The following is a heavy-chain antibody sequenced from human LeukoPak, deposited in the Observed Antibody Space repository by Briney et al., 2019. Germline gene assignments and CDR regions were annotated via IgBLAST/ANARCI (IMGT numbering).Heavy chain of an antibody. CDR3: AREAYSGYEIDY. J-gene: IGHJ4*02. CDR2: VYHSGST. D-gene: IGHD5-12*01. Sequence: SETLSLTCTVSGGSISSYYWSWIRQPAGRGLEWIGSVYHSGSTYYNPSLKSRVTISVDTSKNQFSLKLSSVTAADTAVYYCAREAYSGYEIDYWGQGTLVTVSS. CDR1: GGSISSYY. V-gene: IGHV4-4*07.